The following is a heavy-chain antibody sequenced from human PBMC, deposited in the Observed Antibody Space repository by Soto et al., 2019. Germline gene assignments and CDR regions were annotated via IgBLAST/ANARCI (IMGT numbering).Heavy chain of an antibody. J-gene: IGHJ6*02. D-gene: IGHD3-10*01. CDR2: IYHSGST. V-gene: IGHV4-30-4*01. CDR1: GGSICSGDYY. CDR3: ARGVRFGELSSMDYYYYGMDV. Sequence: SETLSLTCTVSGGSICSGDYYWSWIRQPPGRGLEWIGYIYHSGSTYYNPSLKSRVTISVDTSKNQFSLKLSSVTAADTAEYYCARGVRFGELSSMDYYYYGMDVWGQGTTVTVSS.